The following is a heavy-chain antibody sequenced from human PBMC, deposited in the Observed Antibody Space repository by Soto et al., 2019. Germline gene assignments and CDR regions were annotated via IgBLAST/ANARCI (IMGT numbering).Heavy chain of an antibody. Sequence: QVQLQQWGAGLLKPSETLSLICAVYCWSFSGYYWSWIRQPPGKGLEWIGEINHSGSTNYNPSLKSRVTISVEASKNQFSLQLSSVTAADTAVYYCARVSQYQLPLDYWGQGTLVTVSS. J-gene: IGHJ4*02. V-gene: IGHV4-34*01. CDR1: CWSFSGYY. CDR2: INHSGST. D-gene: IGHD2-2*01. CDR3: ARVSQYQLPLDY.